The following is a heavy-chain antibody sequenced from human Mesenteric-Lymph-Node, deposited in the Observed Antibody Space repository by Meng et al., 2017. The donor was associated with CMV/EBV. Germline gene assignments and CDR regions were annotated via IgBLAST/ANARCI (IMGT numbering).Heavy chain of an antibody. Sequence: GESLKISCAASGFTFSSYAMHWVRQAPGKGLEWVAVISYDGSNKYYADSVKGRFPISRDNSKNTVYLQMNSLRAEDTAVYYCVKEFGTGPPEAGYYFDHWGQGTLVTVSS. CDR2: ISYDGSNK. CDR1: GFTFSSYA. D-gene: IGHD3/OR15-3a*01. CDR3: VKEFGTGPPEAGYYFDH. V-gene: IGHV3-30*14. J-gene: IGHJ4*02.